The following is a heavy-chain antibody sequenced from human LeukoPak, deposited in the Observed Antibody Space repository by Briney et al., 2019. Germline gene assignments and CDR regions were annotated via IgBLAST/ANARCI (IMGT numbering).Heavy chain of an antibody. J-gene: IGHJ3*02. V-gene: IGHV4-38-2*02. Sequence: SETLSLTCTVSGYSICSGYYWGWIRQPPGKGLEWIGSIYHSGSTHYNPSLKSRVTISVDTSKNQFSLKLSSVTAANTAVYYCASSELGKVGAFDIWGQGTMVTVSS. D-gene: IGHD7-27*01. CDR3: ASSELGKVGAFDI. CDR1: GYSICSGYY. CDR2: IYHSGST.